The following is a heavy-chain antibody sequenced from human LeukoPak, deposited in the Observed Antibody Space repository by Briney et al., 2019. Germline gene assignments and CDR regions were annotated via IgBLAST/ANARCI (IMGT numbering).Heavy chain of an antibody. Sequence: ASVKVSCKASGYTFTGYYMHWVRQAPGQGLEWRGWINPNSGGTNYAQKLQGRVTMTRDTSISTAYMELSRLRSADTAVYYCARDPVDTAMVRFDPWGQGTLVTVSS. CDR3: ARDPVDTAMVRFDP. CDR1: GYTFTGYY. D-gene: IGHD5-18*01. CDR2: INPNSGGT. V-gene: IGHV1-2*02. J-gene: IGHJ5*02.